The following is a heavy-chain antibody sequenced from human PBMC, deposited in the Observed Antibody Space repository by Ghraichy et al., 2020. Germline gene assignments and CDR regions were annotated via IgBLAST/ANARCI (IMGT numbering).Heavy chain of an antibody. J-gene: IGHJ6*02. CDR2: IQNKEQSSVV. CDR3: ARDSSASLDV. V-gene: IGHV3-72*01. D-gene: IGHD1-26*01. Sequence: GGSLRLSCVASVFAFTEHYMDWVRQAPGNGLEWLGRIQNKEQSSVVGYAASVIGRFSISRDDSKNSLYLQMNSLRTEDTAVYYCARDSSASLDVWGQGTTVIVS. CDR1: VFAFTEHY.